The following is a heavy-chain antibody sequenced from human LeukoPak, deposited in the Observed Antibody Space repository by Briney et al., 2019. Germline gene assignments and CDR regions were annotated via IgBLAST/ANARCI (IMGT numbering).Heavy chain of an antibody. CDR2: ISNDGSST. D-gene: IGHD3-16*02. J-gene: IGHJ4*02. CDR1: GFTFSSYA. V-gene: IGHV3-74*01. Sequence: GGSLRLSCAASGFTFSSYAMSWVRQAPGKGLVWVSRISNDGSSTTYADSVKGRFTFSRDNAKNTLYLHMDSLRAEDTAVYYCARGHITFGGVVVDYWGQGILVTVSS. CDR3: ARGHITFGGVVVDY.